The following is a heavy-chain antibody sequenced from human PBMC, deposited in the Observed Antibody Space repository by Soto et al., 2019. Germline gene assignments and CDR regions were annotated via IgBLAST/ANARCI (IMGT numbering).Heavy chain of an antibody. Sequence: ASVKVSCKASGYTFTDYFIHWVRHAPGQGLDWLGWINPDSGDTEYARKFQGRVTMTRDTSISTVYMDFNSLTSNDTAIYYCARVPAPGRPITSYFWGRGSLVTVSS. D-gene: IGHD1-20*01. CDR2: INPDSGDT. CDR1: GYTFTDYF. J-gene: IGHJ4*02. CDR3: ARVPAPGRPITSYF. V-gene: IGHV1-2*02.